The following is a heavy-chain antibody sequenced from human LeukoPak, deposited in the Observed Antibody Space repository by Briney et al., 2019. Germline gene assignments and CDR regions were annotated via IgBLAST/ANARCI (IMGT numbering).Heavy chain of an antibody. V-gene: IGHV3-7*01. J-gene: IGHJ6*02. D-gene: IGHD2-2*01. Sequence: GALRLSCAASGFTFSSYWMSWVRQAPGKGLEWVANIKQDGSEKYYVDSVKGRFTISRDNAKNSLYLQMNSLRAEDTAVYYCARGGYCSSTSCSPYYYYGMDVWGQGTTVTVSS. CDR2: IKQDGSEK. CDR3: ARGGYCSSTSCSPYYYYGMDV. CDR1: GFTFSSYW.